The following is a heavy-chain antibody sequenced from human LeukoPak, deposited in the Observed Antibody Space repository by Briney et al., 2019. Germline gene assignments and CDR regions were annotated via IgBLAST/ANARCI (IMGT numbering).Heavy chain of an antibody. Sequence: ASVKVSCKASGYTFTSYGISWVRQAPGQGLEWMGWISAYNGYTNYAQNFQGRVTMTTDASTSTAYMELRSLRFDDTAVYYCARLGDYDFWSGYYRGAFDIWGQGTMVTVSS. D-gene: IGHD3-3*01. V-gene: IGHV1-18*01. CDR3: ARLGDYDFWSGYYRGAFDI. J-gene: IGHJ3*02. CDR2: ISAYNGYT. CDR1: GYTFTSYG.